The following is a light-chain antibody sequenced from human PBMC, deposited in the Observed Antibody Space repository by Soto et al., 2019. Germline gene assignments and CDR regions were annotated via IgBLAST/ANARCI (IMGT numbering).Light chain of an antibody. CDR1: QSITNY. CDR2: AAS. J-gene: IGKJ5*01. CDR3: QQTYSTFPIT. V-gene: IGKV1-39*01. Sequence: DIQMTQPPSSLSASVVDRVTITCRASQSITNYLNWYQQKPGKAPNLLIYAASSLQSGVPSRFSGSGSGTDFTLTINSLQPEDFATYYCQQTYSTFPITFGQGTRLEI.